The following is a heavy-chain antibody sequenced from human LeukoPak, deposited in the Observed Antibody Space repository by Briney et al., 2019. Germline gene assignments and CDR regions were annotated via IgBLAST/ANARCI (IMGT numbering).Heavy chain of an antibody. CDR2: ISDSGGST. Sequence: GGSLRLSCAVSGITLSNYGMSWVRQAPGKGLEWVAGISDSGGSTNYADSVKGRFTISRDNSKNTLYLQMNSLRAEDTAVYYCARDYSSGWYKGFDYWGQGTLVTVSS. CDR1: GITLSNYG. V-gene: IGHV3-23*01. CDR3: ARDYSSGWYKGFDY. J-gene: IGHJ4*02. D-gene: IGHD6-19*01.